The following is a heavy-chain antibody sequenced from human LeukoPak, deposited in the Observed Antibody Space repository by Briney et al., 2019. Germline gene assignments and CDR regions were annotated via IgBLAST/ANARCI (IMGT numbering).Heavy chain of an antibody. CDR3: ARIDPLGFFDQ. D-gene: IGHD6-25*01. J-gene: IGHJ4*02. V-gene: IGHV4-59*12. CDR2: IFYSGHS. Sequence: SETLSLACSVSGGFSSRYYWSWVRQPLGKGLEWLGHIFYSGHSNYNASLTSRIRMSVDTSKAQFSLELASVPAADTAVYYCARIDPLGFFDQWGPGILVTVSS. CDR1: GGFSSRYY.